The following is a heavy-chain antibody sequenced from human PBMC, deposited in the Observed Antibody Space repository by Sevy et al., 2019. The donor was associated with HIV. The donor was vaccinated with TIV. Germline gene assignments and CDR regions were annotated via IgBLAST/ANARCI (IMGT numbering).Heavy chain of an antibody. CDR3: AREGDLRYFDF. CDR1: GFTFKDYY. J-gene: IGHJ2*01. D-gene: IGHD3-10*01. Sequence: GGSLRLSCAASGFTFKDYYMNWIRPAPGKGLEWVSYISDGGTTIYYADSLKGRFNISRENANNSMYLQMNSLRAEDTAVYYCAREGDLRYFDFWGRGTLVTVAS. V-gene: IGHV3-11*01. CDR2: ISDGGTTI.